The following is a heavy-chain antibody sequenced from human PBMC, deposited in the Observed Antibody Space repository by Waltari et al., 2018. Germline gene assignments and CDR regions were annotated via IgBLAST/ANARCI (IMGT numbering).Heavy chain of an antibody. V-gene: IGHV1-58*02. J-gene: IGHJ4*02. Sequence: QMQLVQSGPEVKKPGTSVRVSCTTSGFTFSTSAMQWVRQARGQRLEWIGWIVVGSGKTNFAQKFQERVSITRDMSTSTDYMELSSLTSDDTAIYYCATFPGRGGVIVRDFDYWGQGTLVTVSS. D-gene: IGHD3-16*02. CDR3: ATFPGRGGVIVRDFDY. CDR1: GFTFSTSA. CDR2: IVVGSGKT.